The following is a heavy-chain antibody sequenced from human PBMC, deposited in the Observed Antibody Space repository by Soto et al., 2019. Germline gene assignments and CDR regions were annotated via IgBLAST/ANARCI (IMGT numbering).Heavy chain of an antibody. D-gene: IGHD5-12*01. V-gene: IGHV2-5*02. CDR2: IYWDDDR. Sequence: QITLKESDPMLVRPTQTLTLTCTFSGFSLSTSGVAVAWIRQPPGEALEWLALIYWDDDRRYNSSLKSRLTITRDTSKDQVVLTMTNMDPMDTATYFCAHSQRGPRDFWGPGILVTVSS. CDR1: GFSLSTSGVA. CDR3: AHSQRGPRDF. J-gene: IGHJ4*02.